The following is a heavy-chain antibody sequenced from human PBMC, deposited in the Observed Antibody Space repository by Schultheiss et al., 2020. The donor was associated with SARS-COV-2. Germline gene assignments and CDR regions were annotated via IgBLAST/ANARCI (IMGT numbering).Heavy chain of an antibody. CDR2: IYYSGST. D-gene: IGHD1-26*01. V-gene: IGHV4-59*12. J-gene: IGHJ3*02. CDR3: ARVGYSGSNYAFDI. CDR1: GGSFSGYY. Sequence: SETLSLTCAVYGGSFSGYYWSWIRQPPGKGLEWIGYIYYSGSTYYNPSLKSRVTISVDRSKNQFSLKLSSVTAADTAVYYCARVGYSGSNYAFDIWGQGTMVTVSS.